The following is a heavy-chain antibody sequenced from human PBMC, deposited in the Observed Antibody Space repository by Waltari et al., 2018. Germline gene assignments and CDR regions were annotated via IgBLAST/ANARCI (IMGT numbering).Heavy chain of an antibody. CDR3: VTESIGGTYTDDY. CDR2: MSSSGRTK. D-gene: IGHD1-26*01. Sequence: EVEMWQSGGGSVPPGGSLKLSCTTYVFTFGNFARTWVRQAPGKWLEWVSSMSSSGRTKYYADSVKGRFTISRDTSKNTLFLQMNSLTAGDTALYYCVTESIGGTYTDDYWGQGALVTVSS. V-gene: IGHV3-23*01. CDR1: VFTFGNFA. J-gene: IGHJ4*02.